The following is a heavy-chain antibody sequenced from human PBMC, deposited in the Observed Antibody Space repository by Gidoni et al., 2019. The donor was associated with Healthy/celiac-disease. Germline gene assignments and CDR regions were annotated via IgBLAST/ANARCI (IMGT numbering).Heavy chain of an antibody. J-gene: IGHJ4*02. CDR2: INPNSGGT. D-gene: IGHD5-18*01. CDR3: ARVDTAMEAFDY. CDR1: GYTFTGSY. V-gene: IGHV1-2*02. Sequence: QVQLVQSGAEVKTPGASVKVSCKSSGYTFTGSYMHWVRQAPGQGLEWMGWINPNSGGTNYAQKFQGRVTMTRDTSISTAYMELSRLRSDDTAVYYCARVDTAMEAFDYWGQGTLVTVSS.